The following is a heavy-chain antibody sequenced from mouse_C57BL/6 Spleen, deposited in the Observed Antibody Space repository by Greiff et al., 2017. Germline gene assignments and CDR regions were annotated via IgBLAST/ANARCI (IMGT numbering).Heavy chain of an antibody. D-gene: IGHD2-5*01. CDR1: GFNIKDYY. CDR2: IDPEDGET. CDR3: ARYSNYVDWYFDV. J-gene: IGHJ1*03. V-gene: IGHV14-2*01. Sequence: VHVKQSGAELVKPGASVKLSCTASGFNIKDYYMHWVKQRTEQGLEWIGRIDPEDGETKYAPKFQGKATITADTSSNTAYLQLSSLTSEDTAVYYCARYSNYVDWYFDVWGTGTTVTVSS.